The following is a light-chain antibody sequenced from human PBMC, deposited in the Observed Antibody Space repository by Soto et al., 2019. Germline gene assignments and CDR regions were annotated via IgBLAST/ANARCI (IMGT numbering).Light chain of an antibody. CDR1: QSIRSS. V-gene: IGKV1-5*01. CDR3: QHYNTYPLT. J-gene: IGKJ1*01. CDR2: GAS. Sequence: DIQMTQSPSTLSASVGDRVTFSCRASQSIRSSLAWYQQKPGKAPSLLISGASTMDIGVPSRFSGSRLSGSTSGAAFSLTISSLQPEDFATYYCQHYNTYPLTFGQGTKVEVK.